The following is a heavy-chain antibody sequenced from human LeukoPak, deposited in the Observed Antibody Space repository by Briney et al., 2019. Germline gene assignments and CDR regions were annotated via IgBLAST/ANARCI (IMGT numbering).Heavy chain of an antibody. CDR3: ARNFYFDSSGYYHY. V-gene: IGHV1-2*02. Sequence: ASVKVSCKASGYTFTGYYMHWVRQAPGQGLEGMGWINPKSGGTNYAQKFQGRVTMTRDTSISTAYMELSRLRSDDTAVYYCARNFYFDSSGYYHYWGQGALVTVSS. D-gene: IGHD3-22*01. CDR1: GYTFTGYY. CDR2: INPKSGGT. J-gene: IGHJ4*02.